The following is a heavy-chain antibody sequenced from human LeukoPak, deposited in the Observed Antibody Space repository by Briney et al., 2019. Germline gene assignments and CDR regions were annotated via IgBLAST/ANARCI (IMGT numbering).Heavy chain of an antibody. J-gene: IGHJ4*01. CDR2: IRPDGSEQ. V-gene: IGHV3-7*01. Sequence: GGSLRLSCAASGFPFSSFWMNWVRQTPGRGLEWLANIRPDGSEQYYVDSVRGRFTISRDNAKNSVYLDMNNLRVDDTGVYYCSGRDSSRSPWAYWGHGTLVSVS. CDR1: GFPFSSFW. D-gene: IGHD2-2*01. CDR3: SGRDSSRSPWAY.